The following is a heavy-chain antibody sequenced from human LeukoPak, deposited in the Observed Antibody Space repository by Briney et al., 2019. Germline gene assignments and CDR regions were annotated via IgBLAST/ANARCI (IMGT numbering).Heavy chain of an antibody. Sequence: PGGSLRLSCAASGFTFSRYWMHWVRQAPGKGLVWVSRINSDGSSTSYADSVEGRFTISRDNAKNTLYLQMNSLRAEDTVVYFCPKNPPPNNSSLPDAFITWGKGKMFTV. CDR1: GFTFSRYW. CDR3: PKNPPPNNSSLPDAFIT. CDR2: INSDGSST. V-gene: IGHV3-74*01. J-gene: IGHJ3*02. D-gene: IGHD4-11*01.